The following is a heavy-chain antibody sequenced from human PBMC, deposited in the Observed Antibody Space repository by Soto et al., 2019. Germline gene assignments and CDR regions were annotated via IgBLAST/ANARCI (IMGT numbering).Heavy chain of an antibody. CDR1: GGTFSSYA. CDR3: ARDATGYSSGHYYHYYGMDV. CDR2: IIPIFGTA. V-gene: IGHV1-69*13. D-gene: IGHD6-19*01. J-gene: IGHJ6*02. Sequence: SVKVSCKASGGTFSSYAISWVRQAPGQGLEWMGGIIPIFGTANNAQKFQGRVTITADESTSTAYMELSSLRSEDTAVYYCARDATGYSSGHYYHYYGMDVWGQGTTVTVSS.